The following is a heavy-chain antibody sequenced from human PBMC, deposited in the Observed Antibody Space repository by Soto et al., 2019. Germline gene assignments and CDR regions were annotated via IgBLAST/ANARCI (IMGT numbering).Heavy chain of an antibody. CDR2: ISSSSSTI. CDR3: ARDRAVVVVGTNDY. CDR1: GFTFSSYS. J-gene: IGHJ4*02. D-gene: IGHD2-15*01. Sequence: GGSLRLSCAASGFTFSSYSMNWVRQAPGKGLEWVSYISSSSSTIYYADSVKGRFTISRDNAKNSLYLQMNSLRAEDTAVYYCARDRAVVVVGTNDYWGRGTLVTVSS. V-gene: IGHV3-48*01.